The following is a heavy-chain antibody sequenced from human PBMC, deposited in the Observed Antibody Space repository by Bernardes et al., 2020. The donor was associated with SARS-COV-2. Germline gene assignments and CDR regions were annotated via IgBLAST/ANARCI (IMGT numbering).Heavy chain of an antibody. Sequence: GGSLSLSGAASGFTFSDYYMNWIRQAPGKGLEWVSYISSSGSYTNYADSVKGRFTISRDNAKNSLYVQMNRLRAEDTAVYYCARGKADFYDFWSDYSLDCWGQGTLVTVSS. V-gene: IGHV3-11*06. D-gene: IGHD3-3*01. CDR1: GFTFSDYY. J-gene: IGHJ4*02. CDR2: ISSSGSYT. CDR3: ARGKADFYDFWSDYSLDC.